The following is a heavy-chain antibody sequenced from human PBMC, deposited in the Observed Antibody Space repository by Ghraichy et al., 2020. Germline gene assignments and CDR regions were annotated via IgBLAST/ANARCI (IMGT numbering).Heavy chain of an antibody. V-gene: IGHV3-7*01. CDR2: IKQDGSEK. CDR1: GFTFSSYW. D-gene: IGHD3-3*01. CDR3: ARVGPLGYDFWSGYWVAFDI. Sequence: GESLNISCAASGFTFSSYWMSWVRQAPGKGLEWVANIKQDGSEKYYVDSVKGRFTISRDNAKNSLYLQMNSLRAEDTAVYYCARVGPLGYDFWSGYWVAFDIWGQGTMVTVSS. J-gene: IGHJ3*02.